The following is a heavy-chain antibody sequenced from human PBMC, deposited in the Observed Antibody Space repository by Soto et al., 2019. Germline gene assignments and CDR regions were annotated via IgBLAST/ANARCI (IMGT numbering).Heavy chain of an antibody. CDR3: ARHLPKAVACDY. CDR1: GGSISSSSYY. Sequence: SETLSLTWTVSGGSISSSSYYWGWIRQPPGKGLEWIGSIYYSGSTYYNPSLKSRVTISVDTSKNQFSLKLSSVTAADTAVYYCARHLPKAVACDYWGQGTLVTVSS. CDR2: IYYSGST. V-gene: IGHV4-39*01. J-gene: IGHJ4*02. D-gene: IGHD6-19*01.